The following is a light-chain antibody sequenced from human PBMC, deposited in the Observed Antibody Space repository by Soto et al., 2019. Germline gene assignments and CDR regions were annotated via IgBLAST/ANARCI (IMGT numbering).Light chain of an antibody. V-gene: IGLV2-23*01. CDR3: CSSAGSSLYV. Sequence: QSVLTQPASVSGSPGQSIAISCTGTSRDVRTNDLVSWYQQQPGKAKKIIIYEGTKRPSGFSNRFSGSKSANTASLTFSGLQPEDEADYYCCSSAGSSLYVFGSGTKVTVL. CDR1: SRDVRTNDL. CDR2: EGT. J-gene: IGLJ1*01.